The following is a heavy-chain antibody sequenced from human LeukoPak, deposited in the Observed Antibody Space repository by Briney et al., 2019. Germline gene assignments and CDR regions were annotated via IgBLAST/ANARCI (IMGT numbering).Heavy chain of an antibody. CDR1: GFTLSKYW. CDR3: ARDDYGGTFDAFDI. Sequence: GGSLTLSCAASGFTLSKYWMNWVRQAPGKGLEWVSYIGSGGGSIYYADSVRGRFTSSRDNAKKSLFLQMNSLRVEDTAVYYCARDDYGGTFDAFDIWGQGAMVTVSS. D-gene: IGHD4-17*01. CDR2: IGSGGGSI. V-gene: IGHV3-48*03. J-gene: IGHJ3*02.